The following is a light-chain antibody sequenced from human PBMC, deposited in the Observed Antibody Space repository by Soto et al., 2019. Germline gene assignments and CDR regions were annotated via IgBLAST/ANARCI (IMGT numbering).Light chain of an antibody. V-gene: IGKV3-20*01. CDR1: QSVYKNF. J-gene: IGKJ1*01. CDR3: QQYGSSPPT. CDR2: GAS. Sequence: EIVLTQSPGTLSLSPGERATLSCRASQSVYKNFLAWYQQKPGQAPRLLINGASNRATGIPDRFSGSGSGTDFSLTIDRLEPEDFAVYFCQQYGSSPPTFGQGTKVAIK.